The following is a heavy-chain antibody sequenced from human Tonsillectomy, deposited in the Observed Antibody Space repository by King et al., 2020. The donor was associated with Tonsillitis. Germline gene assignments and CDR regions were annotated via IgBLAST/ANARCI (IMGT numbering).Heavy chain of an antibody. Sequence: VQLQQWGAGLLKPSETLSLTCAVYGGSFSGYYWSWIRQPPGKGLEWIGEINHSGSTNYNPSLKSRVTISVDTSKNQFSLKLSSVTAADTAVYYCASISSGYYYSDYWGQGTLVTVSS. V-gene: IGHV4-34*01. D-gene: IGHD3-22*01. CDR2: INHSGST. CDR1: GGSFSGYY. CDR3: ASISSGYYYSDY. J-gene: IGHJ4*02.